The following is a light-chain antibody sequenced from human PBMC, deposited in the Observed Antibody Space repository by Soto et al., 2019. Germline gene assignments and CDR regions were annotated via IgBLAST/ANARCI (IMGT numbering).Light chain of an antibody. CDR1: QGISSY. Sequence: AIRMTQPPSSFSASTGDRVTITCRASQGISSYLAWYQQKPVKAPKLLIYAASTLQSGVSSRFSGSGSGTDFTLTISCLQSEDFATYYCQQYYSYPQTFGQGTKVDIK. J-gene: IGKJ1*01. CDR2: AAS. V-gene: IGKV1-8*01. CDR3: QQYYSYPQT.